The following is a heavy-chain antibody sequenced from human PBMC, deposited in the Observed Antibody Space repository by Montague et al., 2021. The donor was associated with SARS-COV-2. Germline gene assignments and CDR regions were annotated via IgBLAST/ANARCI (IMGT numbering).Heavy chain of an antibody. V-gene: IGHV4-39*07. CDR1: GGSISSSSYY. J-gene: IGHJ6*02. CDR2: IYYSGST. D-gene: IGHD1-7*01. CDR3: ARDQGYNWKYHYYYGMDV. Sequence: SETLSLTCTVSGGSISSSSYYWGWIRQPPGKGLEWIGSIYYSGSTYYNPSLKSRVTISVDTSKNQFSLKLSSVTAADTAVYYCARDQGYNWKYHYYYGMDVWGQGTTVTVSS.